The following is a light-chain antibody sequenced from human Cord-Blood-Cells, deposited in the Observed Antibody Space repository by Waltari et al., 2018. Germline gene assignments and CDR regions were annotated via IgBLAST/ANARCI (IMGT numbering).Light chain of an antibody. CDR3: AAWDDSLSGRV. J-gene: IGLJ3*02. V-gene: IGLV1-47*01. Sequence: QSVLTQPPSASGTPGQRVTISCSGSSSNIGSNYVYWYQQLPVTAPKLLIYRNNRRPSGVPDRFSGSKSGTSASLAISGLRSEDEADYYCAAWDDSLSGRVFGGGTKLTVL. CDR1: SSNIGSNY. CDR2: RNN.